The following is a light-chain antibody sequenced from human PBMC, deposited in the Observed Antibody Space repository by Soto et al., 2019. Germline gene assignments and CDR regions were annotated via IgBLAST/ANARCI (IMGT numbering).Light chain of an antibody. J-gene: IGKJ4*01. CDR1: QNININ. V-gene: IGKV3D-15*01. Sequence: EIVMTQSPLTLSVSPGERATLSCRASQNININLAWYQQRPGQAPRVLIYGVSSRASGIPDRFSGSGSGTDFTLTDNGLEPDDFAFYCCQQYKDWPPLTFGGGTRVEIK. CDR3: QQYKDWPPLT. CDR2: GVS.